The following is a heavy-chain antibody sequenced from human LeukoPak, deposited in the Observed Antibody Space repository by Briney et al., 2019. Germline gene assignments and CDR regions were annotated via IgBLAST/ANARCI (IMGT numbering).Heavy chain of an antibody. CDR3: AREGVGATLSHYYYYMDV. D-gene: IGHD1-26*01. Sequence: ASVKVSCKASGYTFTGYYMHWVRQAPGQGLEWMGWINPNSGGTNYAQKFQGRVTMTRDTSISTAYMELSRLRSDDTAVYYCAREGVGATLSHYYYYMDVWGKGTTVTVSS. CDR2: INPNSGGT. J-gene: IGHJ6*03. V-gene: IGHV1-2*02. CDR1: GYTFTGYY.